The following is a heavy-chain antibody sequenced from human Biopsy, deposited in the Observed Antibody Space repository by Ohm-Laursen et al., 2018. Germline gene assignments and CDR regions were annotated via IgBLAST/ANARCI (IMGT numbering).Heavy chain of an antibody. CDR3: AREPFGQQLGPFDY. CDR1: GGSISSGGSY. Sequence: SQTLSLTCTVSGGSISSGGSYWSWIRQRPGKGLEWIGYIFNSANTYYNPSLKNLITISGDTSKNQFSLKLNSVTAADTAVYYCAREPFGQQLGPFDYWGQGALVIVSS. D-gene: IGHD6-13*01. V-gene: IGHV4-31*01. J-gene: IGHJ4*02. CDR2: IFNSANT.